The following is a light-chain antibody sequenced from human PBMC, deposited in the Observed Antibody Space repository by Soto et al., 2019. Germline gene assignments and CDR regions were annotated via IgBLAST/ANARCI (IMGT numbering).Light chain of an antibody. CDR1: QSVLYSSNNKNY. J-gene: IGKJ2*01. CDR2: WAS. Sequence: DIVMTQSPDSLAVSLGERATINCKSSQSVLYSSNNKNYLAWYQRKPGQPPKLLIYWASTRESGVPDQFSGSGSGTDFTLTISSLQAEDVAVYYCQQYYSIPQTFGQGTKLEI. CDR3: QQYYSIPQT. V-gene: IGKV4-1*01.